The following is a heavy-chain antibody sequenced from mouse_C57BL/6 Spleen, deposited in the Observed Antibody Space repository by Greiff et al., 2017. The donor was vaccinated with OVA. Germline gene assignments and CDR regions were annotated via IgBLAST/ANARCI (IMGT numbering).Heavy chain of an antibody. CDR2: IYPRSGNT. CDR1: GYTFTSYG. CDR3: ARRGAYGNYVKDAMDY. D-gene: IGHD2-1*01. Sequence: VQLQQSGAELARPGASVKLSCKASGYTFTSYGISWVKQRTGQGLEWIGQIYPRSGNTYYNEKFKGKATLTADKSSSTAYMELRSLTSEESADYFCARRGAYGNYVKDAMDYWGQGTSVTVSS. J-gene: IGHJ4*01. V-gene: IGHV1-81*01.